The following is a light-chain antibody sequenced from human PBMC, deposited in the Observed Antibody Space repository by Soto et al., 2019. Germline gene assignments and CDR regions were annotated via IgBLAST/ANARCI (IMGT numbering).Light chain of an antibody. CDR2: DVT. Sequence: QSVLTQPAAVSGSPGQSITISCTGTSGDIDTYDFVSWYQVHPGKAPKLMIYDVTYRPSGVSDRFTGSRSDNAASLTISGLQPEDEAVYYCNSYKTNNAFVFGTGTKVTV. CDR1: SGDIDTYDF. J-gene: IGLJ1*01. CDR3: NSYKTNNAFV. V-gene: IGLV2-14*03.